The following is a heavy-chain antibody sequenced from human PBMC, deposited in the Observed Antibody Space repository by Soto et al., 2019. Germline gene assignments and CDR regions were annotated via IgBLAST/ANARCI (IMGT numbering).Heavy chain of an antibody. CDR1: GNIVCAFA. J-gene: IGHJ4*01. Sequence: GGSPTLFSGASGNIVCAFAVNRVRQAPGKGLEWVSGISVSDAFIYYADSVRGRSSISRAASENILYLQMNSLRVDDTALYYCTRETFVGLTGLDYWRHGTLVTVS. V-gene: IGHV3-23*01. CDR3: TRETFVGLTGLDY. D-gene: IGHD1-20*01. CDR2: ISVSDAFI.